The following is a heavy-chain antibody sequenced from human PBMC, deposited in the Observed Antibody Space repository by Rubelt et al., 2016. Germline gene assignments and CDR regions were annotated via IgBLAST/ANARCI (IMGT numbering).Heavy chain of an antibody. V-gene: IGHV4-59*12. CDR3: ARVYEGTGFRQYYFDY. Sequence: QVQLQESGPGLVKPSETLSLTCTVSGGSISSYYWSWIRQPPGKGLEWIGEIHQSGSTNYNPSLKSRVTISADKSMNQFSLVRTSVTAADTAVYYCARVYEGTGFRQYYFDYWGLGILVTVSS. CDR2: IHQSGST. D-gene: IGHD3-9*01. CDR1: GGSISSYY. J-gene: IGHJ4*02.